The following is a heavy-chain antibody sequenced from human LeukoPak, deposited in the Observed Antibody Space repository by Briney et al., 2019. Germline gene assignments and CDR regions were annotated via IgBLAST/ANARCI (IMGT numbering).Heavy chain of an antibody. Sequence: GGSLRLSCAASGFTFSSYSMNWVRQAPGKGLEWVSSISSSSSYIYYADSVKGRFTISRDNAKNSLYLQMNSLRAEDTAVYYCAREMTPDYGDYAGFDPWGQGTLATVSS. V-gene: IGHV3-21*01. CDR1: GFTFSSYS. CDR3: AREMTPDYGDYAGFDP. J-gene: IGHJ5*02. CDR2: ISSSSSYI. D-gene: IGHD4-17*01.